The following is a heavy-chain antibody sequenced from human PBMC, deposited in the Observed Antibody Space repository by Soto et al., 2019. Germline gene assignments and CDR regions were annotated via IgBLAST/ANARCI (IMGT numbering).Heavy chain of an antibody. D-gene: IGHD1-26*01. CDR3: ARMWELLEYYYGMDV. CDR2: IDPSDSYT. J-gene: IGHJ6*02. CDR1: GYSFTSYW. Sequence: PGESLKISCKGSGYSFTSYWISWVRQMPGKGLEWMGRIDPSDSYTNYSPSFQGHVTISADKSISTAYLQWSSLKASDTAMYYCARMWELLEYYYGMDVWGQGTTVTVSS. V-gene: IGHV5-10-1*01.